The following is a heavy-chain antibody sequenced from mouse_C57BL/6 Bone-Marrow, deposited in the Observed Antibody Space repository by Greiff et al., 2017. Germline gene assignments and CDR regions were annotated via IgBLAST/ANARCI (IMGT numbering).Heavy chain of an antibody. V-gene: IGHV1-15*01. CDR3: TREGFYGSSLFAD. J-gene: IGHJ3*01. CDR2: IDPETGGT. D-gene: IGHD1-1*01. CDR1: GYTFTDYE. Sequence: QVQLKQSGAELVRPGASVTLSCKASGYTFTDYEMHWVKQTPVHGLEWIGAIDPETGGTAYNQKFKGKAILTADKSSSTAYMELRSLTSEDSAVYYCTREGFYGSSLFADWGRGTLVTVSA.